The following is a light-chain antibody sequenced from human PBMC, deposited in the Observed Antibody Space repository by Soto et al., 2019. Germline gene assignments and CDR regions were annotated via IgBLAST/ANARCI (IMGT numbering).Light chain of an antibody. CDR3: SSYTSSSTVV. CDR1: SSDVGAYNY. J-gene: IGLJ2*01. V-gene: IGLV2-14*01. Sequence: QSALTQPASVSGSPGQSITISCTATSSDVGAYNYVSWYQQHPGKAPKLMIYDVTNRPSGVSNRLSGSKSGNTASLTISGLQAEDEADYYCSSYTSSSTVVFGGGTKLTVL. CDR2: DVT.